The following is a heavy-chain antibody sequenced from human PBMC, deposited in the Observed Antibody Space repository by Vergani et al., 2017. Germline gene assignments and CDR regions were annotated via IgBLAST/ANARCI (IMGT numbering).Heavy chain of an antibody. CDR2: ISYDGSNK. Sequence: VQLVESGGGLVQPGGSLRLSCAASGFTFSSYAMHWVRQAPGKGLEWVAVISYDGSNKYYADSVKGRFTISRDNSKNTLYLQMNSLRAEDTAVYYCANLPRLDDYWGQGTLVTVSS. J-gene: IGHJ4*02. V-gene: IGHV3-30*04. D-gene: IGHD6-19*01. CDR3: ANLPRLDDY. CDR1: GFTFSSYA.